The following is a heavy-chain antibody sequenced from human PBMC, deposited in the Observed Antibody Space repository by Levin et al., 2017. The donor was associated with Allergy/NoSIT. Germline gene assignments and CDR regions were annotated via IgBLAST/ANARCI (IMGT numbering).Heavy chain of an antibody. Sequence: PGESLKISCAASGFTFSSYGMHWVRQAPGKGLEWVAVISYDGSNKYYADSVKGRFTISRDNSKNTLYLQMNSLRAEDTAVYYCAKDRAREIQLWTALFDYWGQGTLVTVSS. J-gene: IGHJ4*02. D-gene: IGHD5-18*01. CDR2: ISYDGSNK. V-gene: IGHV3-30*18. CDR1: GFTFSSYG. CDR3: AKDRAREIQLWTALFDY.